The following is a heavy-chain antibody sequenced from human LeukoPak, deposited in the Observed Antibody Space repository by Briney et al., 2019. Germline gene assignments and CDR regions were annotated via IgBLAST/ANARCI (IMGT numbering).Heavy chain of an antibody. D-gene: IGHD3-22*01. J-gene: IGHJ3*02. Sequence: PSETLSLTCTVSGGPISDSYWSWIRQPPGKGLEWIGYIYYSGSTNYNPSLKSRVTISVDTSKNQFSLKLSSVTAADTAVYYCARAIYDSSGYYWDAFDIWGQGTMVTVSS. CDR3: ARAIYDSSGYYWDAFDI. CDR2: IYYSGST. CDR1: GGPISDSY. V-gene: IGHV4-59*01.